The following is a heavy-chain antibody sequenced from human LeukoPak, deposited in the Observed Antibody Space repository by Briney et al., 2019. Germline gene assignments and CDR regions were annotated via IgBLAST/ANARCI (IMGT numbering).Heavy chain of an antibody. J-gene: IGHJ4*02. CDR2: ISLTGLT. V-gene: IGHV4-4*02. Sequence: PSGTLSLTCGVSGGSISNTNWWSWVRQPPGQGLEWIGEISLTGLTHYNPSLESRVTVSLDKSKNQLSLNLTSVTAADTAVYFCSRENGAFSPFGYWGQETLVTVLS. CDR1: GGSISNTNW. CDR3: SRENGAFSPFGY. D-gene: IGHD2-8*01.